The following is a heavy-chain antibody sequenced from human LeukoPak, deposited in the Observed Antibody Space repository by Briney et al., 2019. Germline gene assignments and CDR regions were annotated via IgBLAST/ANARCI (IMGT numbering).Heavy chain of an antibody. CDR1: GFSLSSNGLG. CDR3: ARRARKYGSSGYYVRGGFDP. J-gene: IGHJ5*02. V-gene: IGHV2-5*02. D-gene: IGHD3-22*01. CDR2: IYWDDDK. Sequence: SGPTLVNPTQTLTLTCTFSGFSLSSNGLGVGWFRQPPGKALEWLALIYWDDDKRYSPSLKSRLTITKDTSKNQVVLTMTNMDPVDTATYYCARRARKYGSSGYYVRGGFDPWGQGTLVTVSS.